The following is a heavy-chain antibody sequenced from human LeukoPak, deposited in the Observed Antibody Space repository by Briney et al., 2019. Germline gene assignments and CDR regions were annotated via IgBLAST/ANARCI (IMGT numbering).Heavy chain of an antibody. V-gene: IGHV5-51*01. D-gene: IGHD1-26*01. Sequence: GESLKISCKGPGFSFTTHWIAWVRQMPGKGLEWMGSIYPGDSDARYCPSFQGQVTISADKSISTAYLQWSSLRASDTAMYYCARRLYSGDSMTAFDYWGQGTLVTVSS. CDR3: ARRLYSGDSMTAFDY. CDR2: IYPGDSDA. J-gene: IGHJ4*02. CDR1: GFSFTTHW.